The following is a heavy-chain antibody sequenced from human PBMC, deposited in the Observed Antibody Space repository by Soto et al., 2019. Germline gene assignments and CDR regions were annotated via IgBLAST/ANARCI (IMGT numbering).Heavy chain of an antibody. CDR1: GFTFSSYA. J-gene: IGHJ4*02. D-gene: IGHD6-19*01. Sequence: EVQVLESGGGLVQPGGSLRLSCAASGFTFSSYAMSWVRQAPGKGLEWVSAISGSGVSTYYADSVKGRFTISRDNSKNTLYLQMNSLRAEDKAVYYCAKEYEYSSGWERIDYWGQGTLVTVSS. CDR3: AKEYEYSSGWERIDY. CDR2: ISGSGVST. V-gene: IGHV3-23*01.